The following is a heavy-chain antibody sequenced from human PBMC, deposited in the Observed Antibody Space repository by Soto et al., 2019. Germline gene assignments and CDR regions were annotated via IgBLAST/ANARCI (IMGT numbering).Heavy chain of an antibody. CDR2: IHHSGST. CDR3: ARRKLEMMYVGWFDP. J-gene: IGHJ5*02. V-gene: IGHV4-4*02. CDR1: GDSISSRNW. Sequence: QVQLQESGPGLVKPSETLSLTCAVSGDSISSRNWWSGVRQTPGKGLEYIGEIHHSGSTNYNPSLKSRVTMSVDKSKNQFSLNLTSVTAADTAIYYCARRKLEMMYVGWFDPWGQGTLVTVSS. D-gene: IGHD2-8*01.